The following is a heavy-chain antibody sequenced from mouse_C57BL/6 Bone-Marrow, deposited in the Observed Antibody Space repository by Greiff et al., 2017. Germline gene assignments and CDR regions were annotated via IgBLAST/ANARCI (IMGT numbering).Heavy chain of an antibody. J-gene: IGHJ4*01. Sequence: VQLVESGAELVKPGASVTISCKASGYAFSSYWMNWVKQRPGKGLEWIGQIYPGDGDTNYNGKFKGKATLTADKSSSTAYMQLSSLTSEDSAVYFCARKPYYDYDGYYAMDYWGQGTSVTVSS. CDR2: IYPGDGDT. V-gene: IGHV1-80*01. D-gene: IGHD2-4*01. CDR3: ARKPYYDYDGYYAMDY. CDR1: GYAFSSYW.